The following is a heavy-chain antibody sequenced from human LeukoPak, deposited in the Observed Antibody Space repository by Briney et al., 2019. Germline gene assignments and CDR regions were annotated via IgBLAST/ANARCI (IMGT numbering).Heavy chain of an antibody. D-gene: IGHD3-9*01. CDR3: ATDKGEGNFDWLRY. J-gene: IGHJ4*02. V-gene: IGHV1-24*01. Sequence: ASVKVSCKVSGYTLTELSMHWVRQAPGKGLEWMGGFDPEDGETFYAQKFQGRGTMTEDTSTDTAYMELSSLRSEDTAVHYCATDKGEGNFDWLRYWGQGTLVTVSS. CDR2: FDPEDGET. CDR1: GYTLTELS.